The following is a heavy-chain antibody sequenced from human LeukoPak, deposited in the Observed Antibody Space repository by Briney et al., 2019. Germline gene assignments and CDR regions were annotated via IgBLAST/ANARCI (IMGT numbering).Heavy chain of an antibody. Sequence: PSETLSLTCTVSGGSISSIYWSWHRQPPGKGLEWIGYIYYSGSTNYNPSLKSRVTISVDTTKNQFSLKLSSVTAADTAVYYCARVGDLYDILTGYYSDGSLWFDPWGQGTLVTVSS. CDR2: IYYSGST. CDR1: GGSISSIY. J-gene: IGHJ5*02. V-gene: IGHV4-59*01. CDR3: ARVGDLYDILTGYYSDGSLWFDP. D-gene: IGHD3-9*01.